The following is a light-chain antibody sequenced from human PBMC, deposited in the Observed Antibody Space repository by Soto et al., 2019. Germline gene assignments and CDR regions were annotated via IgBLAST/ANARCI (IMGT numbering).Light chain of an antibody. Sequence: DIQMTQSPASLSASIGDRVIITCRASQSISNYLNWYQHKPGRAPKFLIYAASSLQSGVPSRFSGSGSGTDFTLTISSLQREDFATYFCQQSFSSSWTFGQGTKVE. V-gene: IGKV1-39*01. J-gene: IGKJ1*01. CDR1: QSISNY. CDR2: AAS. CDR3: QQSFSSSWT.